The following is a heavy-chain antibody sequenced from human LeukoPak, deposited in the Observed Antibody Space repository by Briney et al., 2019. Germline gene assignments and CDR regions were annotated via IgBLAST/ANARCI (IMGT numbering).Heavy chain of an antibody. CDR3: ARDHGSSGWYETVGY. V-gene: IGHV3-30-3*01. Sequence: PGGSLRLSCVASGFTFSTYALHWVRQAPGKGLEWVAVISFDGNNKYYAASVKGRFTISRDNSKNTLYLQMSSLRAEDTAVYYCARDHGSSGWYETVGYWGQGTLVTVSS. D-gene: IGHD6-19*01. J-gene: IGHJ4*02. CDR2: ISFDGNNK. CDR1: GFTFSTYA.